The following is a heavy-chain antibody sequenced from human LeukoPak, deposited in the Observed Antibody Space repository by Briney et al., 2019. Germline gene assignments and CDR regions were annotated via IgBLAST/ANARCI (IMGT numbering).Heavy chain of an antibody. J-gene: IGHJ5*02. Sequence: SVKVSCKASGYTFTSYGISWVRQAPGQGLEWMGRIIPILGIANYAQKFQGRVTITADKSTSTAYMELSSLRSEDTAVYYCARDRENYYGSGSLNWFDPWGQGTLVTVSS. CDR3: ARDRENYYGSGSLNWFDP. CDR2: IIPILGIA. V-gene: IGHV1-69*04. CDR1: GYTFTSYG. D-gene: IGHD3-10*01.